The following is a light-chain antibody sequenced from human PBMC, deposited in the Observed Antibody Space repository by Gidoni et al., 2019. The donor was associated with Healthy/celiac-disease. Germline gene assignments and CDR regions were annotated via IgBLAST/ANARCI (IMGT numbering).Light chain of an antibody. J-gene: IGKJ3*01. CDR3: QQSYSTPIT. CDR1: QSISSY. V-gene: IGKV1-39*01. Sequence: DIQMTQSPSSLSASVGDRVTITCRASQSISSYLTWYQQQPGKAPKLLIYAASSLQSGVPSRFSGSGSGTDFTLTISSLQPEDFATYYCQQSYSTPITFGPGTKVDIK. CDR2: AAS.